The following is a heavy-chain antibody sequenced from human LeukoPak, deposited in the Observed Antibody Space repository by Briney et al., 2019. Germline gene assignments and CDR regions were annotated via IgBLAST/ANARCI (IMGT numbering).Heavy chain of an antibody. V-gene: IGHV3-13*01. CDR1: GFTFSSYD. Sequence: GSLRLSCAASGFTFSSYDMHWVRQATGKGLEWVSAITATGDIYYPGSVKGRFTLSGDSAKNSLYLQMNSLRAGDTAVYYCVRVDRPLHAFDLWGQGTMVTVSS. J-gene: IGHJ3*01. D-gene: IGHD2-2*03. CDR3: VRVDRPLHAFDL. CDR2: ITATGDI.